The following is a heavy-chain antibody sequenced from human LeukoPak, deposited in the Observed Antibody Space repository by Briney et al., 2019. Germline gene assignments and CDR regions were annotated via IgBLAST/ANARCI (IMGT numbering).Heavy chain of an antibody. J-gene: IGHJ4*02. Sequence: SGGSLRLSCAASGFTFSSYAMTWVRQAPGKRLEWVSAISGSGDRTYYADSVKGRFTISRDNSKNTLYLQMNSLRAEDTAVYYCAKEQDYDILTGSDYWGQGTLVTVSS. V-gene: IGHV3-23*01. CDR3: AKEQDYDILTGSDY. CDR1: GFTFSSYA. CDR2: ISGSGDRT. D-gene: IGHD3-9*01.